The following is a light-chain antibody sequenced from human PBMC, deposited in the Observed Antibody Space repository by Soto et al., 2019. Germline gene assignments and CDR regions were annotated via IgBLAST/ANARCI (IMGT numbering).Light chain of an antibody. CDR2: GGS. Sequence: DIQMTQSPSTLSASVGDRVTITCRASQSISVYLAWYQQRPREAPKLLIHGGSSLESGVPSRFSGSGSGTEFTLTISSLQPTDFATYYCHQYATSSPTFGQGTKLEI. CDR3: HQYATSSPT. V-gene: IGKV1-5*01. CDR1: QSISVY. J-gene: IGKJ2*01.